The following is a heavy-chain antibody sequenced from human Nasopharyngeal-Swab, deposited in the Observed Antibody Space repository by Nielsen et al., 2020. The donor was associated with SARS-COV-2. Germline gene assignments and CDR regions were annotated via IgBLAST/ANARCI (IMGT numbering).Heavy chain of an antibody. CDR3: ARDFISSLGYFDY. CDR2: ISYDGSNK. Sequence: GESLKISCAASGFTFSTYPMHWVRQAPGKGLEWVAVISYDGSNKYYADSVKGRFTISRDNSKNTLYLQMNSLRAEDTAVYYCARDFISSLGYFDYWGQGTLVTVSS. J-gene: IGHJ4*02. CDR1: GFTFSTYP. V-gene: IGHV3-30-3*01. D-gene: IGHD6-13*01.